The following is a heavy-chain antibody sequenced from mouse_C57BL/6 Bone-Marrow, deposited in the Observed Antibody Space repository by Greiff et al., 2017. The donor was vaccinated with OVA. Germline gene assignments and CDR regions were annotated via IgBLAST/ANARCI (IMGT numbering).Heavy chain of an antibody. V-gene: IGHV1-54*01. CDR3: ARRPLAY. CDR2: INPGSGGT. CDR1: GYAFTNYL. J-gene: IGHJ3*01. Sequence: QVQLKESGAELVRPGTSVKVSCKASGYAFTNYLIEWVKQRPGQGLEWIGVINPGSGGTNYNEKFKGKATLTADKSSSTAYMQLSSLTSEDSAVYFCARRPLAYWGQGTLVTVSA.